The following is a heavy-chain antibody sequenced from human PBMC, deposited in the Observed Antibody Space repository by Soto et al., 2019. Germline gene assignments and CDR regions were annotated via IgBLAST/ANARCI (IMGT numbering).Heavy chain of an antibody. V-gene: IGHV4-59*01. CDR1: GGSISSYY. Sequence: SETLSLTCTVSGGSISSYYWSWIRQPPGKGLEWIGYIYYSGSTNYNPSLKSRVTISVDTSKNQFSLKLSSVTAADTAVYYCARDYEVRGVTSYYYYGMDVWGQGTTVTVSS. J-gene: IGHJ6*02. D-gene: IGHD3-10*02. CDR3: ARDYEVRGVTSYYYYGMDV. CDR2: IYYSGST.